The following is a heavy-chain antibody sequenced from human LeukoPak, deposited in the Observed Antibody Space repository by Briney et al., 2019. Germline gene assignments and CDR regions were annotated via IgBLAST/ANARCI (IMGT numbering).Heavy chain of an antibody. Sequence: GGSLRLSCAASGFTFSSYAMSWVREAPGKGLGWVSALSGSGASTFYADSVKGRFTISRDNSKNTLYLQMSSLRAEDTAVYYCANLIIAAAGYEYFQHWGQGTLVTVSS. V-gene: IGHV3-23*01. CDR3: ANLIIAAAGYEYFQH. CDR1: GFTFSSYA. CDR2: LSGSGAST. D-gene: IGHD6-13*01. J-gene: IGHJ1*01.